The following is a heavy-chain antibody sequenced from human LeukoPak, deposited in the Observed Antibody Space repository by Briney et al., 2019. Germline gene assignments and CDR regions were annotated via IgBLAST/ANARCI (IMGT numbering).Heavy chain of an antibody. CDR1: GGSISSSSYC. CDR2: IYYSGST. D-gene: IGHD2-8*01. Sequence: SETLSLTCTVSGGSISSSSYCWGWLRQPPGKGLEGIGSIYYSGSTYYNPSLKRRVTISVDSSKNQFSLKLSSVSAADTAVYYCARESIVLMVYATPAFDYWGQGTLVSVSS. CDR3: ARESIVLMVYATPAFDY. V-gene: IGHV4-39*07. J-gene: IGHJ4*02.